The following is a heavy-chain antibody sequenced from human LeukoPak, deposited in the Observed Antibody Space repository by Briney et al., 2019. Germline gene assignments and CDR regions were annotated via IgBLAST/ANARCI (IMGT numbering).Heavy chain of an antibody. CDR3: AVVRGVIWSVFMDV. Sequence: GGSLRLSCAASGFTFSSYAMHWVRQAPGKGLEWVAVISYDGSNKYYADSVKGRFTISRDNSKNTLYLQMNSLRAEDTAVYYCAVVRGVIWSVFMDVWGKGTTVTISS. CDR2: ISYDGSNK. V-gene: IGHV3-30*04. J-gene: IGHJ6*03. D-gene: IGHD3-10*01. CDR1: GFTFSSYA.